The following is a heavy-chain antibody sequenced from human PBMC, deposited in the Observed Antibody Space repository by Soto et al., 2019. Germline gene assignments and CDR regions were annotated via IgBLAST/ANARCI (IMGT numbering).Heavy chain of an antibody. CDR2: IYYSGST. CDR3: ARRGITMVRGVITPALDYSYYGMHX. Sequence: SETLSLTCTVSGGSISSYYWSWIRQPPGKGLEWIGYIYYSGSTNYNPSLKSRVTISVDTSKKQFSLKLSSVTAADTAVYYCARRGITMVRGVITPALDYSYYGMHXWGQGTTVTVS. D-gene: IGHD3-10*01. V-gene: IGHV4-59*01. CDR1: GGSISSYY. J-gene: IGHJ6*02.